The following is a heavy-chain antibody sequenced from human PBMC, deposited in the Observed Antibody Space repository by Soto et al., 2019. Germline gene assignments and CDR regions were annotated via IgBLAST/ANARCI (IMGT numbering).Heavy chain of an antibody. CDR1: GYSFISHY. J-gene: IGHJ4*02. CDR3: ARDYLSSKLSLSYFDF. CDR2: INPSGGSA. Sequence: QVQLVQSGAEVTRPGASVKVSCKASGYSFISHYIHWVRQAPGQGLEWMGFINPSGGSATLAQKFRDRVTMTRDTSTTTVYMELSSLRSEDAAVYYCARDYLSSKLSLSYFDFWGQGTLVTVSS. D-gene: IGHD2-2*01. V-gene: IGHV1-46*01.